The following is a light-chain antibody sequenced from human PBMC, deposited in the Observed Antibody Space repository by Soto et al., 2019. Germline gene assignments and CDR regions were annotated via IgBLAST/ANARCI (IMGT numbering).Light chain of an antibody. CDR1: SSDVGGYNC. CDR3: SSYGGSDNLI. CDR2: EDI. Sequence: QSALTQPPSAPGSPGQSVTISCTGSSSDVGGYNCVSWFQQHPGKAPKLMIFEDIKRPSGVPDRFSASKSGNTASLTVSGLQAEDEADYYCSSYGGSDNLIFGGGTKLTVL. V-gene: IGLV2-8*01. J-gene: IGLJ2*01.